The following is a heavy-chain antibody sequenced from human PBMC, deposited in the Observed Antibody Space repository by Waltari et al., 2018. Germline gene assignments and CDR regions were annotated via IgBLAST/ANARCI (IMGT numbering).Heavy chain of an antibody. Sequence: QVQLVEPGGGVLQPGRSLSASSAASGFNFPSYPMNWVPQAPGQGLEWVAFISYDGVIKNYADSVKGRFTISRDNSKNTVYLQMSSLTSADTAVYFCAREATMREYFDYWGQGAQVTVSS. CDR1: GFNFPSYP. CDR2: ISYDGVIK. V-gene: IGHV3-30*04. D-gene: IGHD5-12*01. J-gene: IGHJ4*02. CDR3: AREATMREYFDY.